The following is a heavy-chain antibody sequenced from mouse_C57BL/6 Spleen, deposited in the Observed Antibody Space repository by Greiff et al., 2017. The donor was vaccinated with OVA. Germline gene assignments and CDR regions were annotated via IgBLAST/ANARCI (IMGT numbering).Heavy chain of an antibody. CDR2: IRNKANGYTT. CDR3: ARSYYGSSYGDWYFDV. CDR1: GFTFTDYY. J-gene: IGHJ1*03. D-gene: IGHD1-1*01. Sequence: EVHLVESGGGLVQPGGSLSLSCAASGFTFTDYYMSWVRQPPGKALEWLGFIRNKANGYTTEYSASVKGRFTISRDNSQSILYLQMNALRAEDSATYYCARSYYGSSYGDWYFDVWGTGTTVTVSS. V-gene: IGHV7-3*01.